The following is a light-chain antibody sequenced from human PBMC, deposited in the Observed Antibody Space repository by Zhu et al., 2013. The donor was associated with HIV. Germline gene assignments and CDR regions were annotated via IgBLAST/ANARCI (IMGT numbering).Light chain of an antibody. CDR1: QSIGSS. V-gene: IGKV3-15*01. J-gene: IGKJ1*01. Sequence: EVVLTQSPATLSLSPGERGTLSCRASQSIGSSLAWYQQKPGQSPRLLIYGASTRATGIPARFSGSGSGTEFTLTISSLQSEDFAVYFCQQYNNWPWTFGQGTKVEIK. CDR2: GAS. CDR3: QQYNNWPWT.